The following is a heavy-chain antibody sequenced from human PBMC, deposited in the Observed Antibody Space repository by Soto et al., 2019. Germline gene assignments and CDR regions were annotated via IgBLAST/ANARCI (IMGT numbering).Heavy chain of an antibody. CDR3: ARAGVVGATALDY. Sequence: QLQLQESGSGLVKPSQTLSLTCAVSGDSISSGGYSWRWIRQPPGKGLEWIGYIYHSGSTYYNPSLKSRVTISVDRSKNQFSLKLSSVTAADTAVYYCARAGVVGATALDYWGQGTLVTVSS. D-gene: IGHD1-26*01. J-gene: IGHJ4*02. CDR2: IYHSGST. V-gene: IGHV4-30-2*01. CDR1: GDSISSGGYS.